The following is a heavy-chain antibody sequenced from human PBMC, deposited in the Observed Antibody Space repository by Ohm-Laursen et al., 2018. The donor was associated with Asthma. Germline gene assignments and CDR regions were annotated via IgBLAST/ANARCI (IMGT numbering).Heavy chain of an antibody. CDR3: ARDSVYQPVDFYYGMDV. Sequence: SLRLSCAASRFNFNRYALHWARQAPGKGLEWLALISFDGNSQYYADSVKGRFTISRGNSKNTLYLQMNSLRGEDTAVYYCARDSVYQPVDFYYGMDVWGQGTTVTVS. V-gene: IGHV3-30*04. CDR2: ISFDGNSQ. D-gene: IGHD2-2*01. CDR1: RFNFNRYA. J-gene: IGHJ6*02.